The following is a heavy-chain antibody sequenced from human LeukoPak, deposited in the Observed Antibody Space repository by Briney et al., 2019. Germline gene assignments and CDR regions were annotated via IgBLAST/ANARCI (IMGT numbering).Heavy chain of an antibody. CDR1: GGSVSVYY. D-gene: IGHD7-27*01. CDR2: IYHTGST. Sequence: SETLSLTCTISGGSVSVYYWSWIRQSPGKGLEWIGYIYHTGSTSYSPSLKSRVTISADTSQNQFSLKLSSVTAADTAVYYCASRKLGNDYWGQGTLVTVSS. CDR3: ASRKLGNDY. J-gene: IGHJ4*02. V-gene: IGHV4-59*02.